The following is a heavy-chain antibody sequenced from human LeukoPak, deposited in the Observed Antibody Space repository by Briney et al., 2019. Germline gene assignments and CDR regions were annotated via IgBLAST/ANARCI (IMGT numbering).Heavy chain of an antibody. CDR2: SSGSGDDT. J-gene: IGHJ6*02. CDR3: VRGYYGSGTYQGNYYYGMDV. D-gene: IGHD3-10*01. V-gene: IGHV3-23*01. Sequence: PVQPLDSPLDSSGSGDDTYYTDSVKGRFTISRDNSNNTMYLQMNNLRSEDTAVYFCVRGYYGSGTYQGNYYYGMDVWGHGTTVTVSS.